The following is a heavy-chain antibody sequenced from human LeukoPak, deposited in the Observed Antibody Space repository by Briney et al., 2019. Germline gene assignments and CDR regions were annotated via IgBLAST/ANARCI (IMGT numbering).Heavy chain of an antibody. J-gene: IGHJ4*02. CDR3: ARDLAYYDYVWGSYRPQYYFNY. CDR2: ISAYNGNT. V-gene: IGHV1-18*01. CDR1: GYTFTSYG. D-gene: IGHD3-16*02. Sequence: VASVKVSCKASGYTFTSYGFNWVRQAPGQGLEWMGWISAYNGNTNYAQKLQGRVTMTTDTSTSTAYMELRSLRSDDTAVYYCARDLAYYDYVWGSYRPQYYFNYWGQGTLVTVSS.